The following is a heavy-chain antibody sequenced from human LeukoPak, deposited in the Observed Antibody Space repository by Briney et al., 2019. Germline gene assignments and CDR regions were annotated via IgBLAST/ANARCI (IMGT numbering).Heavy chain of an antibody. CDR2: IYHSGST. V-gene: IGHV4-38-2*02. Sequence: SETLSLTCTVSGGSISSGYYWGWIRQPPGKGLEWIGSIYHSGSTYYNPSLKSRVTISVDTSKNQFSLKLSSVTAADTAVYYCAREDIVGATAGIDYWGQGTLVTVSS. J-gene: IGHJ4*02. CDR1: GGSISSGYY. CDR3: AREDIVGATAGIDY. D-gene: IGHD1-26*01.